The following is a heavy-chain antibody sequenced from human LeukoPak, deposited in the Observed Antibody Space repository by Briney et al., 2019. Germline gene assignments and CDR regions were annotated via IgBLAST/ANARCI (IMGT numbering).Heavy chain of an antibody. D-gene: IGHD2-2*01. Sequence: GGSLRLSCAASGITFRSYGMSWVRQAPGKGLEWVSGINWNGGSTGYADSVKGRFTISRDNAKNSLYLQMNSLRAEDTALYHCARVGDCSSTSCSYYYYGMDVWGQGTTVTVSS. V-gene: IGHV3-20*01. J-gene: IGHJ6*02. CDR3: ARVGDCSSTSCSYYYYGMDV. CDR2: INWNGGST. CDR1: GITFRSYG.